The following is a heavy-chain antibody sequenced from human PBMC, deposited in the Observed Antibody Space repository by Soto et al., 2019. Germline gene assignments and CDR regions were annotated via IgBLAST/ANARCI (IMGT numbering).Heavy chain of an antibody. V-gene: IGHV4-34*01. D-gene: IGHD3-10*01. CDR2: INHSGST. J-gene: IGHJ6*03. CDR3: EKGSGSGLPYMDV. CDR1: GGYIRGYY. Sequence: PSETLSVTWAVFGGYIRGYYWRWIRQHPGKGLEWLGEINHSGSTNYNPSLKRRVTISVDTSKTQFSLKLSSVTAADTAVYYCEKGSGSGLPYMDVWGKGTTVTVSS.